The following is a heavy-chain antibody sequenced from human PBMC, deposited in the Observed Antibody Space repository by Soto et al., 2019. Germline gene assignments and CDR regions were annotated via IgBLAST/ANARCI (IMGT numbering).Heavy chain of an antibody. CDR1: GYSFTSYG. V-gene: IGHV1-18*01. CDR2: ISAYNGNR. J-gene: IGHJ4*02. Sequence: QVQLVQSGAEVKKPGASVKVSCKASGYSFTSYGISWVRQAPGQWLEGMGWISAYNGNRKYPQKFQGRVTMTTDTSTSTAYLELRSLRSDDTAIDYCASHLGGCPDYCGQGTLVIVSS. D-gene: IGHD5-12*01. CDR3: ASHLGGCPDY.